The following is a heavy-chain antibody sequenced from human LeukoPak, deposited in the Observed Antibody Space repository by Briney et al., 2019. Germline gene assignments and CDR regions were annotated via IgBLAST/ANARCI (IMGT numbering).Heavy chain of an antibody. J-gene: IGHJ3*02. CDR1: GGSISSSSYY. D-gene: IGHD5-18*01. CDR2: IYYSVST. Sequence: PSETLSLTCTVAGGSISSSSYYWGWIRHPPGKGLEWIGSIYYSVSTYYNPSLKSRVTISVDTSKNQFSLKLSSVTAADTAVYYCAPLTGDTAMVRSAFDIWGQGPMVTVSS. V-gene: IGHV4-39*01. CDR3: APLTGDTAMVRSAFDI.